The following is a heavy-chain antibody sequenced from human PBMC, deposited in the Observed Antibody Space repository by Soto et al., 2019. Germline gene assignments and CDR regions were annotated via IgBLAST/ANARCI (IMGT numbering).Heavy chain of an antibody. D-gene: IGHD5-12*01. CDR3: ARQYSGYDYERSSSWPAIDY. CDR2: IIPIFGTA. V-gene: IGHV1-69*13. Sequence: GASVKVSCKASGGTFSSYAISWVRQAPGQGLEWMGGIIPIFGTANYAQKFQGRVTITADESTSTAYMELSSLRSEDTAVYYCARQYSGYDYERSSSWPAIDYWGQGTLVTVSS. CDR1: GGTFSSYA. J-gene: IGHJ4*02.